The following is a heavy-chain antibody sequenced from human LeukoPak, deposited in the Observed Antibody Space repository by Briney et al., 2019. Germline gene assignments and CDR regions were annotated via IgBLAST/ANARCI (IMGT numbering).Heavy chain of an antibody. J-gene: IGHJ6*03. Sequence: ASVKVSCKASGHTFTSYAISWVRQAPGQGLEWMGWISAYNGNTNYAQKLQGRVTMTTDTSTSTAYMELSSLRSEDTAVYYCARVRGGNSNYYYMDVWGKGTTVTVSS. CDR3: ARVRGGNSNYYYMDV. V-gene: IGHV1-18*01. CDR1: GHTFTSYA. D-gene: IGHD4-23*01. CDR2: ISAYNGNT.